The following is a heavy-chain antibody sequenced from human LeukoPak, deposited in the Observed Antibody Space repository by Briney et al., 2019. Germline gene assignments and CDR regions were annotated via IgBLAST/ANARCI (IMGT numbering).Heavy chain of an antibody. J-gene: IGHJ4*02. CDR1: GFTFSSYG. V-gene: IGHV3-30*02. CDR2: IRYDGSNK. Sequence: GGSLRLSCAASGFTFSSYGMHWVRQAPGKGLEWVAFIRYDGSNKYYADSVKGRFTISRDNSKNTLYLQMNSLRAEDTAVYYCAKDSHYDFWSGYPDYWGQRTLVTVSS. CDR3: AKDSHYDFWSGYPDY. D-gene: IGHD3-3*01.